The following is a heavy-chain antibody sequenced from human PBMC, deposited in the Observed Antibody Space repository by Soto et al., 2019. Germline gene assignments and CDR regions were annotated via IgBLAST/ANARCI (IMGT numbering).Heavy chain of an antibody. CDR1: GYSFTSYW. Sequence: GESLKISCKGSGYSFTSYWIGWVRQMPGKGLEWMGIIYPGDSDTRYSPSFQGQVTISADKSISTAYLQWSSLKASDTAMYYCARQCSSGGKSYYYGMDVWGQGTTVTVSS. CDR2: IYPGDSDT. J-gene: IGHJ6*02. CDR3: ARQCSSGGKSYYYGMDV. V-gene: IGHV5-51*01. D-gene: IGHD6-19*01.